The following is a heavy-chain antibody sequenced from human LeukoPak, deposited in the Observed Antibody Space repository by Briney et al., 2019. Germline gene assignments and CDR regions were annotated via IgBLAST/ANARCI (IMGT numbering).Heavy chain of an antibody. Sequence: SETLSLTCTVSGGSISSGGYYWSWIRQHPGKGLEWIGYIYYSGSTYYNPSLKSRVTISVDTSKNQFSLKLSSVTAADTAVYYCARDSRLYGGRYEFDYWGQGTLVTVSS. CDR2: IYYSGST. CDR1: GGSISSGGYY. V-gene: IGHV4-31*03. CDR3: ARDSRLYGGRYEFDY. J-gene: IGHJ4*02. D-gene: IGHD4-23*01.